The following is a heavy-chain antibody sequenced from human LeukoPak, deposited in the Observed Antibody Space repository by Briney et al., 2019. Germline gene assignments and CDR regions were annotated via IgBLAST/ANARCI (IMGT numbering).Heavy chain of an antibody. D-gene: IGHD6-13*01. V-gene: IGHV3-30*02. CDR2: IRYDGSNK. CDR1: GFTFSSYG. J-gene: IGHJ4*02. CDR3: AKGRPSTIAPKKTYYFDY. Sequence: PGGSLRLSCAASGFTFSSYGMHWVHQAPGKGLEWVAFIRYDGSNKCYADSVKGRFTISRDNSKNTLYLQMNSLRAEDTAVYYCAKGRPSTIAPKKTYYFDYWGQGTLVTVSS.